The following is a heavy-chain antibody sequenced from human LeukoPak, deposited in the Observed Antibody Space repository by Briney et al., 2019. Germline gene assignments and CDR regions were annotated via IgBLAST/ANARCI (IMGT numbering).Heavy chain of an antibody. J-gene: IGHJ5*02. Sequence: PSETLSLTCTVSGGSISSGSYYWSWIWQPAGKGLEWIGRIYTSGSTNYNPSLKSRVTISVDTSKNQFSLKLSSVTAADTAVYYCARAKPLDTEWFDPWGQGTLVTVSS. CDR2: IYTSGST. CDR3: ARAKPLDTEWFDP. CDR1: GGSISSGSYY. V-gene: IGHV4-61*02. D-gene: IGHD5-18*01.